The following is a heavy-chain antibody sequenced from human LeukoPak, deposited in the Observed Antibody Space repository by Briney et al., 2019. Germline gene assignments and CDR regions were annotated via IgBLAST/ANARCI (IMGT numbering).Heavy chain of an antibody. V-gene: IGHV3-7*05. D-gene: IGHD6-13*01. CDR2: IKQDGSEK. J-gene: IGHJ6*02. CDR1: GFSFSGDW. CDR3: AAARGMDV. Sequence: GGSLRLSCAASGFSFSGDWMTWVRQAPGKGLEWVANIKQDGSEKYYVDSVKGRFTISRNNARNSLYRQMNSLRAEDTAVYYCAAARGMDVWGQGTTVTVSS.